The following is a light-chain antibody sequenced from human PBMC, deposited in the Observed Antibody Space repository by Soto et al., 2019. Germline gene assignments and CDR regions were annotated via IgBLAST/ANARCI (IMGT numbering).Light chain of an antibody. J-gene: IGKJ1*01. V-gene: IGKV1-9*01. Sequence: DIQLTQSPSFLSAAVGDRVTITCRASQGISTYLAWYQQKPGKAPKSLIYGASTLQSGVPSRFSGSGSGTEFTLTISSLQPEDFATYYCQELNSYPRTFGQGTKVDNK. CDR3: QELNSYPRT. CDR1: QGISTY. CDR2: GAS.